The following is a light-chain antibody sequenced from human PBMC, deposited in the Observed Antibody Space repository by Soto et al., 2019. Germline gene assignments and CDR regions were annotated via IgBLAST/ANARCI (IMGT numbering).Light chain of an antibody. V-gene: IGLV2-14*03. CDR2: DIA. J-gene: IGLJ1*01. CDR1: SSDIGAYIF. CDR3: VSFTTKKSYV. Sequence: ALTQPASVSGSPGQSITISCTGTSSDIGAYIFVSWYQQHPGKAPKLIIYDIANRPSGVSYRFSGSKSANTASLTISGLQADDEADYYCVSFTTKKSYVFGTGTKVTVL.